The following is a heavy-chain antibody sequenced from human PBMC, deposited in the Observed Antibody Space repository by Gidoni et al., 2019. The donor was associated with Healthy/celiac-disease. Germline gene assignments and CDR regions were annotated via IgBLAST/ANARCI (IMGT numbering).Heavy chain of an antibody. D-gene: IGHD2-15*01. CDR3: ARSRGVAATPFQH. CDR1: GFTFSSYS. Sequence: EVQLVESGGGLVKPGGSLRLSCAASGFTFSSYSMNWVRQAPGKGREWVSSISSSSSYIYYADSVKGRFTISRDNAKNSLYLQMNSLRAEDTAVYYCARSRGVAATPFQHWGQGTLVTVSS. J-gene: IGHJ1*01. V-gene: IGHV3-21*01. CDR2: ISSSSSYI.